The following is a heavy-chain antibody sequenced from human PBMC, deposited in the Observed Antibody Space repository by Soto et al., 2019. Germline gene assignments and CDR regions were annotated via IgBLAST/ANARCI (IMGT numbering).Heavy chain of an antibody. CDR2: ISGSGGST. J-gene: IGHJ4*02. Sequence: EVQLLESGGGLVQPGGSLRLSCAASGFTFGDYAMSWVRQAPGQGLEWVSHISGSGGSTFYADSVKGRFSISRDNSKNTLNLQMNSLRAEDTAVYYSAKAVGATTAFDHWGQGTLVTVSS. CDR1: GFTFGDYA. CDR3: AKAVGATTAFDH. V-gene: IGHV3-23*01. D-gene: IGHD1-26*01.